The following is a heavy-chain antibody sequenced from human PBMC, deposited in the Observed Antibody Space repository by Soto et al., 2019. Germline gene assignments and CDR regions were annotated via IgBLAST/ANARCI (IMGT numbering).Heavy chain of an antibody. J-gene: IGHJ4*02. CDR2: IKSDGSST. V-gene: IGHV3-74*01. Sequence: GGSLRLSCAASEFTFSNYWMHWVRQAPGKGLVWVSHIKSDGSSTNYADSVKGRFTISRDNAKNTLYLQLNSVTPEDTAVYYCARESVRQQLAYYFDYWAQGTLVTVSS. D-gene: IGHD6-13*01. CDR1: EFTFSNYW. CDR3: ARESVRQQLAYYFDY.